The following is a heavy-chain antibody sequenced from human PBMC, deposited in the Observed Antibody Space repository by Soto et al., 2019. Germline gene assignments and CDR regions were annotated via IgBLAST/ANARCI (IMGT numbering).Heavy chain of an antibody. V-gene: IGHV5-51*01. CDR1: VYTFSNFG. CDR3: ARSPRSSPYFDY. CDR2: IYPGDHET. Sequence: PGESLKISCQWSVYTFSNFGIGWVRQLPGKGLEWMGIIYPGDHETRYSPSFHGKVTISADKSINTAYLQWNSLEASDTAFYFCARSPRSSPYFDYWGQGALVTVSS. D-gene: IGHD6-13*01. J-gene: IGHJ4*02.